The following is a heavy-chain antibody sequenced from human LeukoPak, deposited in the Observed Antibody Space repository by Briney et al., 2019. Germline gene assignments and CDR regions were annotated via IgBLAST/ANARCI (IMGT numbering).Heavy chain of an antibody. Sequence: PSETLSLTCTVSGGSISSYYWSWIRQPPGKGLEWIGYIYYSGSTNYNPSLKSRVTISVDTSKNQFSLKLSSVTAADTAVYYCARLTMGGSYSYVFDYWGQGTPVTVSS. CDR3: ARLTMGGSYSYVFDY. J-gene: IGHJ4*02. V-gene: IGHV4-59*08. D-gene: IGHD5-18*01. CDR1: GGSISSYY. CDR2: IYYSGST.